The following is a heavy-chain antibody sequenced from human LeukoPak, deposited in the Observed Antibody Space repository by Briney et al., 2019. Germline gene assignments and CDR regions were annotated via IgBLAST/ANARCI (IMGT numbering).Heavy chain of an antibody. Sequence: ASVKVSCKASGYTFTGYYMHWVRQAPGQGLEWMGWINPNSGGTNYAQKFQGRVTMTRDTSISTAYMELSRLRSDDTAVYYCAREYGFWSGSHSDAFDIWGQGTMVTVSS. CDR2: INPNSGGT. CDR3: AREYGFWSGSHSDAFDI. V-gene: IGHV1-2*02. CDR1: GYTFTGYY. J-gene: IGHJ3*02. D-gene: IGHD3-3*01.